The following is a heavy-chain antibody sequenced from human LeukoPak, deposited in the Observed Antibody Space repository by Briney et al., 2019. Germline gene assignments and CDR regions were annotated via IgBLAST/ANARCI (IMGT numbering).Heavy chain of an antibody. CDR2: MRQDGSEK. CDR1: GFTSRNHI. V-gene: IGHV3-7*01. CDR3: AREGDAFDF. Sequence: PGGSLRLSCAASGFTSRNHIISWIRQAPGKWLEWVANMRQDGSEKFYVDSVKGRFTISRDDAKNSLYLQMDSLRAEDTALYYCAREGDAFDFWGQGTMVTVSS. J-gene: IGHJ3*01.